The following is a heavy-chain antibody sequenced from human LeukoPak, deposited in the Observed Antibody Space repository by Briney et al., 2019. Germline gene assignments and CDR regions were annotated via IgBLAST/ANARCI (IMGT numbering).Heavy chain of an antibody. CDR2: VYFSGST. D-gene: IGHD5-18*01. V-gene: IGHV4-59*01. J-gene: IGHJ6*04. Sequence: SETLSLTCTVSGGSIYGFYWSWIRQFPEKGLEWIGYVYFSGSTNYNPSLESRVTISIDTSKNQFSLKLSSVTAADTAVYYCARGYGRQTNSGMDVWGKGSTVTASA. CDR1: GGSIYGFY. CDR3: ARGYGRQTNSGMDV.